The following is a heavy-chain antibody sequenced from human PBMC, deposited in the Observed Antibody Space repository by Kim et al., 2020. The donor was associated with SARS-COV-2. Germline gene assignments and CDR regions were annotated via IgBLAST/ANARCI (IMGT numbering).Heavy chain of an antibody. J-gene: IGHJ6*02. V-gene: IGHV3-48*03. CDR3: ARWYCSGPACSGHYHYGMDV. Sequence: GGSLRLSCAASGFAFSSYEMNWVRQAPGKGLEWVSYISYSGSDTQYADSVKGRFIISRDNAKSSLFLHMNSLRAEDTAVYYCARWYCSGPACSGHYHYGMDVWGQGTTVAVSS. CDR1: GFAFSSYE. CDR2: ISYSGSDT. D-gene: IGHD2-15*01.